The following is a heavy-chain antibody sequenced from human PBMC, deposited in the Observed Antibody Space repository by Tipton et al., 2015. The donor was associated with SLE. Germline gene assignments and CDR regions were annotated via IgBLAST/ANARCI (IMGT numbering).Heavy chain of an antibody. CDR3: ARIALWADAFDL. V-gene: IGHV3-53*01. J-gene: IGHJ3*01. Sequence: SLRLSCVASGFSIFGTHMSWVRQAPGKGLEWLSVIYRTGSTYSADSVQGRFTIPRDQSKNTLDLEMNGLRVEDTALYYCARIALWADAFDLWGQGTMVTVSS. CDR1: GFSIFGTH. CDR2: IYRTGST. D-gene: IGHD2-21*01.